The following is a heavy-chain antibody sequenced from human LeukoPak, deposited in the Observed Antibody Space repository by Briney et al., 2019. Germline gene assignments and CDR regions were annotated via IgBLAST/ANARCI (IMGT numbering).Heavy chain of an antibody. CDR2: FYYSGST. Sequence: PSETLSLTCTVSGGSISGGYWSWIRQPPGKGLEWIGYFYYSGSTNYTPSLKSRVTISVDTSKNQFFLKLSSVTAADTAVYYCARQPLRSLPLYFDYWGQGTLVTVSS. V-gene: IGHV4-59*08. CDR1: GGSISGGY. D-gene: IGHD3-3*01. CDR3: ARQPLRSLPLYFDY. J-gene: IGHJ4*02.